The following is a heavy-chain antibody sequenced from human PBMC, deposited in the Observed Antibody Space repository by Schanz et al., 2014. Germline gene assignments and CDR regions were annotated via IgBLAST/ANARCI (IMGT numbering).Heavy chain of an antibody. D-gene: IGHD2-21*01. CDR1: GFRVITNY. V-gene: IGHV3-23*04. J-gene: IGHJ2*01. Sequence: VQLVESGGGLVRPGGSLRLSCAASGFRVITNYMTWVRQAPGKGLEWVSTISGGGGGYRPYADSVKGRFTISRDNSINTLSLQMNSLSADDTAVYYCAKGQGAVINNWYFDLWGRGPLVTVSS. CDR3: AKGQGAVINNWYFDL. CDR2: ISGGGGGYR.